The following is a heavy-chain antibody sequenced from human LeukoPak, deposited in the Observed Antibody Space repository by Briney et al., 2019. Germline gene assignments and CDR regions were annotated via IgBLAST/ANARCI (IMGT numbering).Heavy chain of an antibody. V-gene: IGHV1-18*01. CDR3: ARSRGRWNDEDFDY. J-gene: IGHJ4*02. D-gene: IGHD1-1*01. CDR2: ISAYNGNT. CDR1: GYTFTSYG. Sequence: GASVKVSCKASGYTFTSYGLSWVRPASGQGLEWMGWISAYNGNTSYPQKLQRRVAMTTDTSTSTAYMELRSLRSDDTAVYYCARSRGRWNDEDFDYWGQGTLVTVCS.